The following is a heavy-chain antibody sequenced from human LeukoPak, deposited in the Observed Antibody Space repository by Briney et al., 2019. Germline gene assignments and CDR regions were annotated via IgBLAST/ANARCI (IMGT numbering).Heavy chain of an antibody. D-gene: IGHD1-26*01. V-gene: IGHV3-23*01. CDR1: GFTFSNYA. J-gene: IGHJ4*02. CDR3: AKDLKWELQSDY. Sequence: PGGSLRLSCVASGFTFSNYAMNWVRQAPGKGLEWVSGVSGGGSSTYYADSVKGRFTISRDNSKNTLYPQMNSLRAEDTAVYYCAKDLKWELQSDYWGQGTLVTVSS. CDR2: VSGGGSST.